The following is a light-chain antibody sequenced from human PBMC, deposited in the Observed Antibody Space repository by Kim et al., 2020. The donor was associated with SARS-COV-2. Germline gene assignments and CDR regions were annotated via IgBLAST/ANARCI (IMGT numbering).Light chain of an antibody. Sequence: GLRVTISCSGSSSNIGSNYVYWYQQLPGTAPKLLIYRNNQRPSGVPDRFSGSKSGTSASLAISGLRSEDEADYYCAAWDDSLSGPVFGGGTQLTVL. CDR1: SSNIGSNY. CDR3: AAWDDSLSGPV. CDR2: RNN. J-gene: IGLJ3*02. V-gene: IGLV1-47*01.